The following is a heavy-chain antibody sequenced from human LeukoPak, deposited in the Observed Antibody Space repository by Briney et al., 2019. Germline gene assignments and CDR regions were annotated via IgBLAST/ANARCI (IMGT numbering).Heavy chain of an antibody. V-gene: IGHV4-59*01. CDR1: GGSISSYY. Sequence: PSETLSLTCTVSGGSISSYYWSWIRQPPGKGLEWTGYIYYSGSTNYNPSLKSRVTISVDTSKSQFSLKLSSVTAADTAVYYCARDRGGYSYGYRFDPWGQGTLVTVSS. J-gene: IGHJ5*02. CDR3: ARDRGGYSYGYRFDP. CDR2: IYYSGST. D-gene: IGHD5-18*01.